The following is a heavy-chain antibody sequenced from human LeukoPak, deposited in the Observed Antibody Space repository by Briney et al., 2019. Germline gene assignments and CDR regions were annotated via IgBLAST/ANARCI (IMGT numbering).Heavy chain of an antibody. CDR3: ARRSGSSFRYYYYYMDV. D-gene: IGHD3-3*01. J-gene: IGHJ6*03. CDR1: GGSFSGYY. CDR2: INHSGST. Sequence: SETLSLTCAVYGGSFSGYYRSWIRQPPGKGLEWIGEINHSGSTNYNPSLKSRVTISVDTSKNQFSLKLSSVTAADTAVYYCARRSGSSFRYYYYYMDVWGKGTTVTVSS. V-gene: IGHV4-34*01.